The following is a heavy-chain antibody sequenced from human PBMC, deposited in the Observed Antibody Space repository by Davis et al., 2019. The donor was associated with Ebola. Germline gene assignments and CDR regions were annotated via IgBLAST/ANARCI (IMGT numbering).Heavy chain of an antibody. CDR3: ARLAVTTIRDYYYYYGMDV. J-gene: IGHJ6*02. CDR2: INHSGST. D-gene: IGHD4-17*01. CDR1: GGSFSGYY. V-gene: IGHV4-34*01. Sequence: SETLSLTCAVYGGSFSGYYWSWIRQPPGKGLEWIGEINHSGSTNYNPSLKSRVTISVDTSKNQFSLKLSSVTAADTAVYYCARLAVTTIRDYYYYYGMDVWGQGTTVTVSS.